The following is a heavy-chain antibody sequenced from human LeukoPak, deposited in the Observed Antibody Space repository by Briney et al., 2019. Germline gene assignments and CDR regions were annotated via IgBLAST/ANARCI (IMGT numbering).Heavy chain of an antibody. CDR2: IYYSGRT. CDR3: ARRRYYDDSGYLE. CDR1: GDSVSRSDSY. V-gene: IGHV4-39*01. D-gene: IGHD3-22*01. Sequence: PSETLSLTCSVSGDSVSRSDSYWDWIRQPPGKGLEWIGTIYYSGRTYYSPSLKSRVTMSVGPSNNQFSLNLRSVTAAGTAVYYCARRRYYDDSGYLEWGQGTLLSVSS. J-gene: IGHJ1*01.